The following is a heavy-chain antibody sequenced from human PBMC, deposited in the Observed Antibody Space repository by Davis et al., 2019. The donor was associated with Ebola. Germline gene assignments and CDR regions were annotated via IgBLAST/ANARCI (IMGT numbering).Heavy chain of an antibody. J-gene: IGHJ3*02. CDR2: IRSKAYGGTT. CDR1: GFTFGDYA. D-gene: IGHD2-21*02. Sequence: GGSLRLSCTASGFTFGDYAMSWVRQAPGKGLEWVGFIRSKAYGGTTEYAASVKGRFTISRDDSKSIAYLQMNSLKTEDTAVYYCTRVQVTLYAFDIWGQGTMVTVSS. CDR3: TRVQVTLYAFDI. V-gene: IGHV3-49*04.